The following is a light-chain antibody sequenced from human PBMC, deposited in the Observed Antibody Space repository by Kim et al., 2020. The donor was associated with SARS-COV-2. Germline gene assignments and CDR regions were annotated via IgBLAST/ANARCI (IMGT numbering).Light chain of an antibody. CDR3: CSYAGSSTWL. J-gene: IGLJ3*02. V-gene: IGLV2-23*02. CDR1: SSDVGSYTF. CDR2: EVT. Sequence: QSALTQPASVSGSPGQSITISCTGTSSDVGSYTFVSWYQQYPGKAPKLMIYEVTKRPSGVSNRFSGSKSGNTASLTISGLQAVDESDYYCCSYAGSSTWLFGGGTQLTV.